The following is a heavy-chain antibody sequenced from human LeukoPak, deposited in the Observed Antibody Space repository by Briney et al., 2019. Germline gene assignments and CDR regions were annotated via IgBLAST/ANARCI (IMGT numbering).Heavy chain of an antibody. Sequence: GGSLRLSCAASGFTFSIYAMTWVRQAPGKGLEWVSVISGSGGDTYYADSVKGRFTISRDNAKNSLYLQMNSLRAEDTAVYYCARVDRSSGYSPPFDYWGQGTLVTVSS. D-gene: IGHD3-22*01. J-gene: IGHJ4*02. V-gene: IGHV3-23*01. CDR3: ARVDRSSGYSPPFDY. CDR2: ISGSGGDT. CDR1: GFTFSIYA.